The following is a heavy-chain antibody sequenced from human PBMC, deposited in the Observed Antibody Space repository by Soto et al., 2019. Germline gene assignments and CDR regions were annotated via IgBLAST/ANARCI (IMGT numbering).Heavy chain of an antibody. V-gene: IGHV3-21*01. Sequence: GGSLRLSCAASGFTFTRYSMNWVRQAPGKGLEWVSSISSTTNYIYYADSMKGRFTVSRDNAKNSVYLEMNGLSAEDTALYYCARESEDLTSNFDYWGQGTLVTVSS. CDR1: GFTFTRYS. CDR3: ARESEDLTSNFDY. J-gene: IGHJ4*02. CDR2: ISSTTNYI.